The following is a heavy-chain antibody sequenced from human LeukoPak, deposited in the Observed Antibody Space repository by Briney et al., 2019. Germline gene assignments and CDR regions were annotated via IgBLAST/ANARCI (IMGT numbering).Heavy chain of an antibody. J-gene: IGHJ4*02. CDR2: MYASGTT. CDR3: ARGGGPYSSTLRGC. CDR1: GFTVSGNY. D-gene: IGHD6-19*01. V-gene: IGHV3-53*01. Sequence: GGSLRLSCVVSGFTVSGNYMSWVRQAPGKGLEWVSIMYASGTTDYADSVKGRFTISRDNSKNTLYLQMSSLRVEDTAVYYCARGGGPYSSTLRGCWGQGTLVTVSS.